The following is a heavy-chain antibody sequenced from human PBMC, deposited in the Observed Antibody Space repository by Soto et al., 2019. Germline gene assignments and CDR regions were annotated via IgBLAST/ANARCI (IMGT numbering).Heavy chain of an antibody. CDR2: MSRSSRYI. J-gene: IGHJ4*02. D-gene: IGHD2-15*01. V-gene: IGHV3-21*01. CDR3: ARDGGVAATLANYFDY. Sequence: GGSLRLSCAASGFTFNSYSMNWVRQAPGKGLEWVSSMSRSSRYIYYADSVKGRFTISRDNAKNSVYLQMNSPRAEDTAVYYCARDGGVAATLANYFDYWGQGTLVTVSS. CDR1: GFTFNSYS.